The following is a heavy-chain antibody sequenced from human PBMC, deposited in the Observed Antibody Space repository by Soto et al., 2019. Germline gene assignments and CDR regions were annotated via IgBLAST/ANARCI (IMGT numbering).Heavy chain of an antibody. Sequence: EVQLLESGGGSVQPGGSLRLSCVSSGFTFNNYAMHWVRRPPGKGLEWVSSISHSGGTTYYADSVKGRFAIARDSLLKTLYLQMNSLRAEDTAVYYCAKGRGENWNFEYWGHGTLVTVSP. CDR1: GFTFNNYA. D-gene: IGHD1-1*01. CDR3: AKGRGENWNFEY. CDR2: ISHSGGTT. J-gene: IGHJ4*01. V-gene: IGHV3-23*01.